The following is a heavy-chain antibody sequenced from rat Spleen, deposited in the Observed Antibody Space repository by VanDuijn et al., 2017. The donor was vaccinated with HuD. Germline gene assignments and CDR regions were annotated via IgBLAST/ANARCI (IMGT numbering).Heavy chain of an antibody. V-gene: IGHV5-29*01. CDR3: ATEWYPPFDY. Sequence: EVQLVESGGGLVQPGRSLKLSCAASGFTFSNYGMAWVRQTPTKGLEWVATISYDGSRNYYRDSVKGRFTISRDNAKSTLYLQMDSLRSEDTATYYCATEWYPPFDYWGQGVMVTVSS. CDR1: GFTFSNYG. J-gene: IGHJ2*01. CDR2: ISYDGSRN. D-gene: IGHD1-12*02.